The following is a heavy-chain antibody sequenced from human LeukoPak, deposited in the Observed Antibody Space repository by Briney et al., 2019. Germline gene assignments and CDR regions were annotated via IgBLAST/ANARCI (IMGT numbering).Heavy chain of an antibody. J-gene: IGHJ4*02. CDR3: ARAKPKNMVRGLIMRRESRYYFDY. CDR1: GFTFSSYA. Sequence: GGSLRLSCAASGFTFSSYAMHWVRQAPGKGLEWVAVISYDGSNKYYADSVKGRFTISRDNSKSTLYIQMNSLRAEDTAVYYCARAKPKNMVRGLIMRRESRYYFDYWGQGTPVTVSS. D-gene: IGHD3-10*01. CDR2: ISYDGSNK. V-gene: IGHV3-30*14.